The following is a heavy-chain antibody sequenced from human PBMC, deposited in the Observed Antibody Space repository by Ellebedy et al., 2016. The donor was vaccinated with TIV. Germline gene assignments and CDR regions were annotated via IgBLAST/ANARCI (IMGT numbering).Heavy chain of an antibody. V-gene: IGHV4-34*01. CDR1: GGSLTIYH. CDR3: ARQDNRGYWRFDY. D-gene: IGHD5-12*01. Sequence: MPSVTLSLTCAVYGGSLTIYHSTWIRQPPGKRLEWIGEIDSSGTPHYNPALKSRVTISMDTSKNQFSLRLNSVNAADTAVYFCARQDNRGYWRFDYWGQGILVTVSS. J-gene: IGHJ4*02. CDR2: IDSSGTP.